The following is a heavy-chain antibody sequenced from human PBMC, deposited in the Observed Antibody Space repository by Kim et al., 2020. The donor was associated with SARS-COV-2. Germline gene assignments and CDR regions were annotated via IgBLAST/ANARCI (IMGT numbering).Heavy chain of an antibody. D-gene: IGHD3-10*01. J-gene: IGHJ4*02. Sequence: VEGRFTLSRDNAKNSLYLQMNSLRAEDTAVYYWARDRMYYYGSGSYYKDYWGQGTLVTVSS. CDR3: ARDRMYYYGSGSYYKDY. V-gene: IGHV3-11*05.